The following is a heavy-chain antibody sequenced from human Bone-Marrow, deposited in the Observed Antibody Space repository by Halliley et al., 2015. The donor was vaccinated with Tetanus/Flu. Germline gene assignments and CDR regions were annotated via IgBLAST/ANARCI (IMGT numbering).Heavy chain of an antibody. V-gene: IGHV5-51*01. D-gene: IGHD2-21*02. CDR3: ATEGSQSDFDAEFGF. J-gene: IGHJ4*02. CDR2: GVSET. Sequence: GVSETRYSPSFQGQVTISADSSSNTAYLQWNSLKTSDTAIYYCATEGSQSDFDAEFGFWGQGTLVTVSS.